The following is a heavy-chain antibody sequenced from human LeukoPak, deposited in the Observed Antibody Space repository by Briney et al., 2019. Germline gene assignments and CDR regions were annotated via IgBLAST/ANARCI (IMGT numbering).Heavy chain of an antibody. Sequence: GGSLRLSCAASGFTFSSYWMSWVRQAPGKGLEWVANIKQDGSEKYYVDSVKGRFTISRDNAKNSLYLQMNSLRAEDMAVYYCAREVPNYYDSRSDAFDIWGQGTMVTVSS. D-gene: IGHD3-22*01. V-gene: IGHV3-7*01. CDR2: IKQDGSEK. CDR1: GFTFSSYW. J-gene: IGHJ3*02. CDR3: AREVPNYYDSRSDAFDI.